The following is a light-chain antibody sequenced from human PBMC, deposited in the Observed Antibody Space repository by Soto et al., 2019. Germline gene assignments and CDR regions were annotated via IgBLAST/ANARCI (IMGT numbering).Light chain of an antibody. V-gene: IGKV1-33*01. J-gene: IGKJ5*01. CDR2: DAS. Sequence: DIQMTQSPSSLSASVGDRVTITCQASQDISNYLNWYQQKPGKAPKLLIYDASNLETGVPSRFSGSGSGTDFTFHISRLQPEDIATYYCQQYDNLPFTFGQGTRLEIK. CDR1: QDISNY. CDR3: QQYDNLPFT.